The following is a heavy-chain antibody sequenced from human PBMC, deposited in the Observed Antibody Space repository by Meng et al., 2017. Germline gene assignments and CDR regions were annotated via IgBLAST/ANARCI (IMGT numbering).Heavy chain of an antibody. D-gene: IGHD3-22*01. J-gene: IGHJ6*02. V-gene: IGHV1-2*06. CDR2: INPNSCGT. CDR1: GYTFTGYY. Sequence: SVKVSCLASGYTFTGYYMHWVRQAPGQGLEWMGRINPNSCGTNYAQKFQGRVTMTRDTSISTAYMELSRLRSDDTAVYYCARDWPYYDSSGYVYYYYGMDVWGQGTMVTVSS. CDR3: ARDWPYYDSSGYVYYYYGMDV.